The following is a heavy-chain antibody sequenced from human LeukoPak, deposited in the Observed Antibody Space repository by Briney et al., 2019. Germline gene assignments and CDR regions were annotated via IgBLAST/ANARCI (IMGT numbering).Heavy chain of an antibody. CDR1: GGSISSSSYY. D-gene: IGHD3-10*01. J-gene: IGHJ6*03. CDR3: ARDRGRRGFMDV. CDR2: IYYSGST. V-gene: IGHV4-39*07. Sequence: KTSETLSLTCTVSGGSISSSSYYWGWIRQPPGKGLEWIGSIYYSGSTNYNPSLKSRVTISVDTSKNQFSLKLSSVTAADTAVYYCARDRGRRGFMDVWGKGTTVTVSS.